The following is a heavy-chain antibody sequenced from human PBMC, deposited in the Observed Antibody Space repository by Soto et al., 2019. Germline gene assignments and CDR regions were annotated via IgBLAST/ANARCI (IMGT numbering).Heavy chain of an antibody. CDR2: IIPIFGTA. CDR3: ARPYGSGSYSAFDI. D-gene: IGHD3-10*01. CDR1: GGTFSSYA. Sequence: ASVKVSCKASGGTFSSYAISWVRQAPGQGLEWMGGIIPIFGTANYAQKFQGRVTITADESTSTAYMELGSLRSEDTAVYYCARPYGSGSYSAFDIWGQGTMVTVSS. V-gene: IGHV1-69*13. J-gene: IGHJ3*02.